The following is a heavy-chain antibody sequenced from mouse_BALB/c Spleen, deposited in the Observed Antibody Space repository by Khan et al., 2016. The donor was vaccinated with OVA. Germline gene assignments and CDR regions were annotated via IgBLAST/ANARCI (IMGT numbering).Heavy chain of an antibody. Sequence: QIQLVQSGPELKKPGETVKISCKASGYTFTDYVMNWVKQSPGKGLKWMGWIYTYTGKPTYADDFKGRFAFSLETSASTAYLQINSLKNEDTATYFCTRFHGGYWGQGTTLTVSS. CDR2: IYTYTGKP. CDR1: GYTFTDYV. J-gene: IGHJ2*01. V-gene: IGHV9-3-1*01. CDR3: TRFHGGY.